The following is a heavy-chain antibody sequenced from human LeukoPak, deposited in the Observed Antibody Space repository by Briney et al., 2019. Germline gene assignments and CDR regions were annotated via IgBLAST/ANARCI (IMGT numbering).Heavy chain of an antibody. J-gene: IGHJ3*02. Sequence: GGSLRLSCAASGFTFSSYGMHWVRQAPGKGLEWVAFIRYDGSNKYYADSVKGRFTISRDNSKNTLYLQMNSLRAEDTAVYYCAKDRTNWKYVGDAFDIWGQGTMVNVSS. CDR3: AKDRTNWKYVGDAFDI. CDR1: GFTFSSYG. V-gene: IGHV3-30*02. D-gene: IGHD1-7*01. CDR2: IRYDGSNK.